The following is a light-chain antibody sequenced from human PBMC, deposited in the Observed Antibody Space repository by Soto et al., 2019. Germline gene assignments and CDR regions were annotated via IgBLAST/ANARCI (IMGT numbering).Light chain of an antibody. CDR2: ENN. Sequence: QSVLTQPPSVSAAPGQKVTISCSGSSSNIGNNYVSWYQQLPGTAPKLLIYENNKRPSGIPDRFSGSKSGTSATLGITGLQTGDEADYYCGTWDSSLSGYVCGTGTKLTVL. V-gene: IGLV1-51*02. J-gene: IGLJ1*01. CDR1: SSNIGNNY. CDR3: GTWDSSLSGYV.